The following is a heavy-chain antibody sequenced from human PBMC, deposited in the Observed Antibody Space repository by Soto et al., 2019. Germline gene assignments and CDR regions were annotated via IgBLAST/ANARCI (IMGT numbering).Heavy chain of an antibody. V-gene: IGHV1-69*12. CDR2: IIPIFGTA. D-gene: IGHD3-10*01. J-gene: IGHJ5*02. CDR3: ARVRYYYGSGSYYDNWFDP. CDR1: GGTFSSYA. Sequence: QVQLVQSGAEVKKPGSSVKVSCKASGGTFSSYAISWVRQAPGQGLEWMGGIIPIFGTANYAQKFQGRVTITADESTSTAYMELSSLRSEDTAVYYCARVRYYYGSGSYYDNWFDPWGQGTLVTVSS.